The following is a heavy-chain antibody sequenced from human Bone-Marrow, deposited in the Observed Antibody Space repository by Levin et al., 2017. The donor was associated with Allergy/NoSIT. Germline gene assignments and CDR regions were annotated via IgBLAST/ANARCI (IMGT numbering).Heavy chain of an antibody. J-gene: IGHJ4*02. CDR1: GYYFPTYW. CDR2: IYPGDSDS. Sequence: GESLKISCQVSGYYFPTYWIAWVRQKPGKGLEWMGAIYPGDSDSRYSPSFQGQVTMSVDKSISIAYLQWSSLQASDTAVFYCARGGRAPGLVGGLDYWGQGTQVTVSS. CDR3: ARGGRAPGLVGGLDY. V-gene: IGHV5-51*01. D-gene: IGHD1-26*01.